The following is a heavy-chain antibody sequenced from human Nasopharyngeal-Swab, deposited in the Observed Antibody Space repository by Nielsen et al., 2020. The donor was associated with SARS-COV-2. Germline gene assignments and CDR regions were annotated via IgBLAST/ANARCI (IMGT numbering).Heavy chain of an antibody. CDR2: IRSRSNGGTT. V-gene: IGHV3-15*01. Sequence: GGSLRLSCAVSGITFSDAWMTWVRQAPGKGLEWIGRIRSRSNGGTTDYGAPLEGRFSISRDDSENTVYLQMNDLKTEDKAVYYCARLGSFDQWGQGTLVIVS. J-gene: IGHJ4*02. CDR1: GITFSDAW. CDR3: ARLGSFDQ.